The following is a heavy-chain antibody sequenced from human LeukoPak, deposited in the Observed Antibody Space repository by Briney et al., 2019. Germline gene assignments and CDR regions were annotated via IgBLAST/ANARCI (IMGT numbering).Heavy chain of an antibody. J-gene: IGHJ4*02. CDR3: ARDRPGSGSPEVLFDY. CDR2: IYTSGST. D-gene: IGHD1-26*01. CDR1: GGSISSGSYY. Sequence: PSETLSLTCTVSGGSISSGSYYWSWIRQPAGKGLEWIGRIYTSGSTNYNPSLKSRVTISVDTSKNQFSLKLSSVTAADTAVYYCARDRPGSGSPEVLFDYWGQGTLVTVSS. V-gene: IGHV4-61*02.